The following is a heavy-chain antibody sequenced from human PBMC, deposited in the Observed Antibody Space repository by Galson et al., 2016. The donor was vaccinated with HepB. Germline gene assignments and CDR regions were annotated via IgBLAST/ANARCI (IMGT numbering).Heavy chain of an antibody. J-gene: IGHJ4*02. V-gene: IGHV3-33*01. CDR3: ATGGGSYDPNRLDY. D-gene: IGHD5-12*01. CDR1: GIDSITYG. Sequence: SLRLSCAASGIDSITYGMYWGRQAPGKGLEWVAFISYDENKKLFGDSVKGRCTISRDNSKKTVSLQMDSLRADDTAVYYWATGGGSYDPNRLDYWGQGALVAVSS. CDR2: ISYDENKK.